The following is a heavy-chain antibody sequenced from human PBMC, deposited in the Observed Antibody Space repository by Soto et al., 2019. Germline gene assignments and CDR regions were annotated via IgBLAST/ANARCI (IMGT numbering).Heavy chain of an antibody. CDR1: GYTFTGYY. CDR3: ARWAKRGSGRPGYYYYGMDV. V-gene: IGHV1-2*04. Sequence: GASVKVSCKASGYTFTGYYMHWVRQAPGQGLEWMGWINPNSGGTNYAQKFQGWVTMTRDTSISTAYMELSRLRSDDTAVYYCARWAKRGSGRPGYYYYGMDVWGQGTTVTVSS. D-gene: IGHD3-10*01. J-gene: IGHJ6*02. CDR2: INPNSGGT.